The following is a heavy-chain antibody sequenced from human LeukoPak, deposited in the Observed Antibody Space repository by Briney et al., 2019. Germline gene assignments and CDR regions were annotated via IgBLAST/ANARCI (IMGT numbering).Heavy chain of an antibody. Sequence: SETLSLTCTVSGGSISSGDYYWSWIRQPPGKGLEWIAYMYYSGSTYYNPSLKSRVTMSADTSKNQLSLKQSSVTAADTAVYYCARPYYYDSRIDPWGQGILVTVYS. D-gene: IGHD3-22*01. J-gene: IGHJ5*02. CDR1: GGSISSGDYY. CDR2: MYYSGST. V-gene: IGHV4-30-4*01. CDR3: ARPYYYDSRIDP.